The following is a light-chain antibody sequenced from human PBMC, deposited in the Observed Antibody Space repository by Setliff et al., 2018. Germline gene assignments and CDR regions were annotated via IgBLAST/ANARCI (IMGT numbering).Light chain of an antibody. CDR1: NIGGKS. V-gene: IGLV3-21*04. CDR2: YDS. Sequence: SYELTQPPSVPVAPGKTARITCGGNNIGGKSVNWYQQKPGQAPVLVIYYDSDRPSGIPERFFGSNSGNTATLTISRVEAGDEADYYCQVWGSGSEHDVFGTGTKVTVL. CDR3: QVWGSGSEHDV. J-gene: IGLJ1*01.